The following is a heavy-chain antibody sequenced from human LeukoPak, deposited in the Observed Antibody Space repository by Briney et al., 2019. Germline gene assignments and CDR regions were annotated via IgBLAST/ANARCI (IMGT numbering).Heavy chain of an antibody. D-gene: IGHD3-10*01. V-gene: IGHV3-66*01. Sequence: PGGSLRLSCAASGFTVSSNYMSWVRQAPGKGLGWVSVLYSGGSTYYADSVKGRFTISRDNSKNTLYLQMNSLRAEDTAVYYCARERGVGLWFGESAFDYRGQGTLVTVSS. CDR2: LYSGGST. J-gene: IGHJ4*02. CDR1: GFTVSSNY. CDR3: ARERGVGLWFGESAFDY.